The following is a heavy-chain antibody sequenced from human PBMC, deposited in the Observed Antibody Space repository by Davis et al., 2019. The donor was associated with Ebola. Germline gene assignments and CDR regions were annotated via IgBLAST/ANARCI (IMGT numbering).Heavy chain of an antibody. Sequence: ASVKDSCKASGYTFTGYYKHWVRHAPGQGLEWMGWINPNSGGTNYAQKFQGRVTMTRDTSISTAYMELSRLRSDETAVYYCARMGRAAAGKPIDYWGQGTLVTVSS. CDR1: GYTFTGYY. D-gene: IGHD6-13*01. V-gene: IGHV1-2*02. CDR3: ARMGRAAAGKPIDY. J-gene: IGHJ4*02. CDR2: INPNSGGT.